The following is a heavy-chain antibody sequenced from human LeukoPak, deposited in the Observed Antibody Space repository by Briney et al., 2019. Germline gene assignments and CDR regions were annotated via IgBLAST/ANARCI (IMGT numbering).Heavy chain of an antibody. CDR2: IYATGST. V-gene: IGHV4-4*07. CDR1: GGSISGYY. J-gene: IGHJ4*02. CDR3: ATVSGISGWYPLDY. D-gene: IGHD6-19*01. Sequence: SETLSLTCTVSGGSISGYYWSCSRQPAGKGLEWIGRIYATGSTNYNPSLKSRVTMSVDTSKNQFSLNLNSVTACDTAVCYCATVSGISGWYPLDYWGQGTLVTVSS.